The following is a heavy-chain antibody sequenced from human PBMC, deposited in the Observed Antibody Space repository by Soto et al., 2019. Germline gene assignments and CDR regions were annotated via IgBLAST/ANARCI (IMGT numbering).Heavy chain of an antibody. CDR3: ARWGSRVVPAFP. CDR2: ISSSSSYI. D-gene: IGHD2-2*01. V-gene: IGHV3-21*01. CDR1: GFTFSSYS. J-gene: IGHJ5*02. Sequence: EVQLVESGGGLVKPGGSLRLSCAASGFTFSSYSMNWVRQAPGKGLEWVSSISSSSSYIYYADSVKGRFTISRDNAKNSLYLQMNSLRAEDTAVYYCARWGSRVVPAFPWGQGTLVTVSS.